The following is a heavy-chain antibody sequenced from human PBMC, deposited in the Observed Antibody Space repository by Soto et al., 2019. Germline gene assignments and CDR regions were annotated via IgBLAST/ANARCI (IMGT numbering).Heavy chain of an antibody. CDR2: INPNSGGT. V-gene: IGHV1-2*04. CDR3: ARLNMRSGYYYYGMDV. Sequence: ASVKVSCKTSGYTFTGYYMHWVRQAPGQGLEWMGWINPNSGGTNYAQKFQGWVTMTRDTSISTAYMELSRLRSDDTAVYYCARLNMRSGYYYYGMDVWGQGTTVTVSS. CDR1: GYTFTGYY. D-gene: IGHD6-19*01. J-gene: IGHJ6*02.